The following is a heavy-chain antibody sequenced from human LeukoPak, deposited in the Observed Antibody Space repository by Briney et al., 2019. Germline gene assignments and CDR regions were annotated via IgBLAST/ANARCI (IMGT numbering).Heavy chain of an antibody. CDR1: GASISSYY. Sequence: SETLSLTCTAPGASISSYYWSWIRQPPGKGLEWIGYIYYSGSTNYNPSLKSRVTISVDTSKNQFSLKLSSVTAADTAVYYCARRGGKEDYFDYWGQGTLVTVSS. J-gene: IGHJ4*02. CDR2: IYYSGST. D-gene: IGHD4-23*01. CDR3: ARRGGKEDYFDY. V-gene: IGHV4-59*08.